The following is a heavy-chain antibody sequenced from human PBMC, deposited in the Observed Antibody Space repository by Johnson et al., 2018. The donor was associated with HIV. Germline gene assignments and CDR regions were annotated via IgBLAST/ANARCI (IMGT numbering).Heavy chain of an antibody. CDR3: AKDLVVTAPGAFDI. CDR1: GFNFSKYG. Sequence: QMQLVESGGGVVQPGGSLKLSCAASGFNFSKYGMHWVRQAPGKGLEWVAFIRYDGSNKYYADSVKGRFTISRDNSKNTLYLQMSSLRAEDTAVYYCAKDLVVTAPGAFDIWGQGTMVTVSS. D-gene: IGHD2-21*02. CDR2: IRYDGSNK. J-gene: IGHJ3*02. V-gene: IGHV3-30*02.